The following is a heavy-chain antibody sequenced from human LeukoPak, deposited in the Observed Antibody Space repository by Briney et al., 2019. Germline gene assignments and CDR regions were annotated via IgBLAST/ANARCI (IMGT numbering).Heavy chain of an antibody. J-gene: IGHJ4*02. V-gene: IGHV1-8*02. CDR1: GYTVTSYD. Sequence: ASVKVSCKASGYTVTSYDINWVRQATGQGLEWMGWMNPNSGNTGYAQKFQGRVTMTRNTSISTAYMELSSLRSEDTAVYYCARGGYCTNGVCLGEDYWGQATLVTVSS. D-gene: IGHD2-8*01. CDR3: ARGGYCTNGVCLGEDY. CDR2: MNPNSGNT.